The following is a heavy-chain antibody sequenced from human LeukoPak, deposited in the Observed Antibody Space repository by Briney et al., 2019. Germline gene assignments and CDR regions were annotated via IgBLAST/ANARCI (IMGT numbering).Heavy chain of an antibody. J-gene: IGHJ4*02. CDR3: AREGSPFGVYFDY. CDR2: ISGSGGST. CDR1: GFTFSSYA. Sequence: PGGSLRLYCAASGFTFSSYAMSWVRQAPGKGLEWVSAISGSGGSTYYADSVKGRFTISRDNSKNTLYLQMNSLRAEDTAVYYCAREGSPFGVYFDYWGQGTLVTVSS. V-gene: IGHV3-23*01. D-gene: IGHD3-3*01.